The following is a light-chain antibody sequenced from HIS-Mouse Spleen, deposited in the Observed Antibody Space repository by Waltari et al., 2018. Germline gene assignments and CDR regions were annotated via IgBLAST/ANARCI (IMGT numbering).Light chain of an antibody. CDR1: SSDLGCYNY. CDR2: DVS. CDR3: CSYAGSYTVV. V-gene: IGLV2-11*01. J-gene: IGLJ2*01. Sequence: QSALTQPRSVSGSPGQSVTISCTGTSSDLGCYNYVPWYQQHPGKAPKPMIYDVSKRPSGVPDRFSGSKSGNTASLTISGLQAEDEADYYCCSYAGSYTVVFGGGTKLTVL.